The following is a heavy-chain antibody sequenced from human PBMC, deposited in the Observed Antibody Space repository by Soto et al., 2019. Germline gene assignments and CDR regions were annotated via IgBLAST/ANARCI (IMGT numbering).Heavy chain of an antibody. CDR2: TYYRSKWYN. V-gene: IGHV6-1*01. Sequence: SRTLSLTCAISGDSVSSNSAAWNWIRQSPSRGLEWLGRTYYRSKWYNDYAVSSNSRISINPDTSKNQFSLQLNSVNPEDTAVYYCARARAAAGTGYFYYGMDVWGQGTTVTVSS. J-gene: IGHJ6*02. CDR1: GDSVSSNSAA. D-gene: IGHD6-13*01. CDR3: ARARAAAGTGYFYYGMDV.